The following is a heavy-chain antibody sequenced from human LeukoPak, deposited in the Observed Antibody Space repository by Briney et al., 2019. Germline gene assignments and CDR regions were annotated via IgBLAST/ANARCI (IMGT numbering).Heavy chain of an antibody. Sequence: GGSLRLSCAASGFTFSRYAMSWVRRAPGKGLEWVSAISGSGGSTYYADSVKGRFTISRDNSKNTLYLQMNSLRAEDTAVYYCAREGHCSTTSCYTPFDYWGQGTLVTVSS. CDR1: GFTFSRYA. CDR2: ISGSGGST. V-gene: IGHV3-23*01. J-gene: IGHJ4*02. CDR3: AREGHCSTTSCYTPFDY. D-gene: IGHD2-2*02.